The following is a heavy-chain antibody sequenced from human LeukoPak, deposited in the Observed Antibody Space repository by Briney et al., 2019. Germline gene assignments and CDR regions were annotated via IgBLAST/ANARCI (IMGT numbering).Heavy chain of an antibody. Sequence: GGSLKLSCAASGFTLNGFDVHWVRQASGKGLEWVGRIKTKAESYATAYGASVKGRFTLSRDDSENTAYLQMNSLKTEDTAVYYCSRRPLPGSLNVWGQGTTVTVSS. V-gene: IGHV3-73*01. CDR2: IKTKAESYAT. J-gene: IGHJ6*02. CDR3: SRRPLPGSLNV. CDR1: GFTLNGFD. D-gene: IGHD3-16*01.